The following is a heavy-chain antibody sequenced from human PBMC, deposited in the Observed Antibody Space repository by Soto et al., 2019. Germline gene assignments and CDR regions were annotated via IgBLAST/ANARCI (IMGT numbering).Heavy chain of an antibody. Sequence: ASVKVSCKASGYTFSTYGFSWVRQAPGQGLEWMGWISAYNGNTNYAQKLQGRVTMTTDTSTSTAYMELRSLRSDDTAVYYCARGYYDSSGYPFYYYYGMDVWGQGTTVTVSS. CDR2: ISAYNGNT. J-gene: IGHJ6*02. D-gene: IGHD3-22*01. CDR1: GYTFSTYG. V-gene: IGHV1-18*01. CDR3: ARGYYDSSGYPFYYYYGMDV.